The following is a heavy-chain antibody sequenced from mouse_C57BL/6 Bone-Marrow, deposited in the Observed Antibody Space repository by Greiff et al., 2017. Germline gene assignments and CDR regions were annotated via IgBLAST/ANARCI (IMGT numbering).Heavy chain of an antibody. V-gene: IGHV1-82*01. CDR1: GYAFSSSW. Sequence: VKLVESGPELVKPGASVKISCKASGYAFSSSWMNWVKQRPGKGLEWIGRIYPGDGDTNYNGKFKGKATLTADKSSRTAYMHLSSLTSEDAAVYFCARIYYDYDPFAYWGQGTLVTVSA. CDR3: ARIYYDYDPFAY. D-gene: IGHD2-4*01. J-gene: IGHJ3*01. CDR2: IYPGDGDT.